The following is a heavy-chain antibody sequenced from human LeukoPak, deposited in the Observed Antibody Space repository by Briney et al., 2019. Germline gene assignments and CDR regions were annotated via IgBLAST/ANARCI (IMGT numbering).Heavy chain of an antibody. CDR1: GFIFSNSW. CDR2: IKPDGSEK. D-gene: IGHD5-18*01. J-gene: IGHJ6*02. CDR3: AREDVDIGMVTNNYYYGMDV. Sequence: GGSLRLSCAASGFIFSNSWMTWVRQAPGKGLEWVANIKPDGSEKYYVGSVKGRFTISRDNAKNSLYLQMNSLRAEDTAVYYCAREDVDIGMVTNNYYYGMDVWGQGTTVTVSS. V-gene: IGHV3-7*01.